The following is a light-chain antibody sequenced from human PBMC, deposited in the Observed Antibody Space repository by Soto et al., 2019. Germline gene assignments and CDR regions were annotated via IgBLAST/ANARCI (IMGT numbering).Light chain of an antibody. CDR3: QKYNGYSRT. V-gene: IGKV1-5*01. CDR1: QSISSW. Sequence: DIQMTQSPSTLSASVGDRVTITCRASQSISSWLAWYQQKPGKAPKLLIYDASSLESGVPSRFRGSGSGTEFPLTISSLQPDDFATYYCQKYNGYSRTSGQGTKVDIK. CDR2: DAS. J-gene: IGKJ1*01.